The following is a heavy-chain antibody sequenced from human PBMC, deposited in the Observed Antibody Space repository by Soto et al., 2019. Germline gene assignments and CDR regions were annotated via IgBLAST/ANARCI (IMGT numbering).Heavy chain of an antibody. V-gene: IGHV1-8*01. D-gene: IGHD6-19*01. Sequence: ASVKVSCKASGYTFTSYDINWVRQATGQGLEWMGWMNPNSGNTGYAQKFQGRVTMTRNTSISTAYMELSSLRSEDTAVYHCAMEQWLVQGAFDIWGQGTMVTVSS. CDR2: MNPNSGNT. J-gene: IGHJ3*02. CDR1: GYTFTSYD. CDR3: AMEQWLVQGAFDI.